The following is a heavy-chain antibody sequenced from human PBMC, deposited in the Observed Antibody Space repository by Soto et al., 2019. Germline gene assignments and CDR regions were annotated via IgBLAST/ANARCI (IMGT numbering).Heavy chain of an antibody. Sequence: QIQPLQSGAEVKKPGTSVKVSCKASGYTFTNYGIIWVRQAPGQGLEWMGWINPNSGHTNYAQNLQDRATMTTDTSTNTAYMELRSLRSDDTAVYFCARGQVVNFDNWFDPWGQGTLVTVSS. CDR2: INPNSGHT. D-gene: IGHD3-22*01. V-gene: IGHV1-18*01. J-gene: IGHJ5*02. CDR1: GYTFTNYG. CDR3: ARGQVVNFDNWFDP.